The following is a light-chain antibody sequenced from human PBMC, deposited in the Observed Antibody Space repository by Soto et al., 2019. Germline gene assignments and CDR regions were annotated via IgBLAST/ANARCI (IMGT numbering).Light chain of an antibody. CDR2: GAS. Sequence: DIQMTQSPSSLSASVGDRVTISCRASQVINNYLAWYQQRPGKGPKLLISGASTLQSGLPSRFSGSGSGTDFTLTIRRLQPEDVATYYCQKYNSAPPVTFGPGTTVHV. CDR3: QKYNSAPPVT. V-gene: IGKV1-27*01. CDR1: QVINNY. J-gene: IGKJ3*01.